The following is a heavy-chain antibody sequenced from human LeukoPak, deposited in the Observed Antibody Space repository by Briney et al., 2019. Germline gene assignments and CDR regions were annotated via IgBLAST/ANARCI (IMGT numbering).Heavy chain of an antibody. CDR1: GGSISSGSYY. Sequence: SQTLSLTCTVSGGSISSGSYYWSWIRQPAGKGLEWIGRIYTSGSTNYNPSLKSRVTISVDTSKNQFSLKLSSVTAADTAVYYCAREKIADSSKDYWGQGTLVTISS. D-gene: IGHD3-22*01. CDR2: IYTSGST. J-gene: IGHJ4*02. CDR3: AREKIADSSKDY. V-gene: IGHV4-61*02.